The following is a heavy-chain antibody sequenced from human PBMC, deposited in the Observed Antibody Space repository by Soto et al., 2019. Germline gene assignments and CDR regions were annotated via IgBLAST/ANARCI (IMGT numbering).Heavy chain of an antibody. Sequence: SLRLSCTASGFTFGDYAMSWVRQAPGKGLEWVGFIRSKAYGGTTEYAASVKGRFTISRDDSKSIAYLQMNSLKTEDTAVYYCTRALERRLDYWGQGTLVTVSS. D-gene: IGHD1-1*01. CDR1: GFTFGDYA. J-gene: IGHJ4*02. CDR3: TRALERRLDY. CDR2: IRSKAYGGTT. V-gene: IGHV3-49*04.